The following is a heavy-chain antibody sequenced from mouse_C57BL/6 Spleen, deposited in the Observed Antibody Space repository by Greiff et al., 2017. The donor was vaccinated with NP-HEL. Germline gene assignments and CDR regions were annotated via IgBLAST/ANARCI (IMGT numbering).Heavy chain of an antibody. J-gene: IGHJ4*01. V-gene: IGHV1-26*01. CDR3: ARSAGNYAMDY. CDR1: GYTFTDYY. CDR2: INPNNGGT. Sequence: VQLQPSGPELVKPGASVKISCKASGYTFTDYYMNWVKQSHGKSLEWIGDINPNNGGTSYNQTFKGKATLTVDKSSSTAYMERRSLTSEDSAVYYCARSAGNYAMDYWGQGTSVTVSS.